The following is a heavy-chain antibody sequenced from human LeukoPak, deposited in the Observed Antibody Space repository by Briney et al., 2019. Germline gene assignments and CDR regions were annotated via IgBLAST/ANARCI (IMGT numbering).Heavy chain of an antibody. CDR3: VSRGRSY. J-gene: IGHJ4*02. CDR1: GFTFSNYW. CDR2: IKQDGSEK. V-gene: IGHV3-7*01. Sequence: PGGSLRLSCAASGFTFSNYWMNWVRQAPGKGLEWVANIKQDGSEKYYVDSVKGRFTISRDNAKNSLYLQMSSLRVEDTAVYYCVSRGRSYWGQGTLVTVSS.